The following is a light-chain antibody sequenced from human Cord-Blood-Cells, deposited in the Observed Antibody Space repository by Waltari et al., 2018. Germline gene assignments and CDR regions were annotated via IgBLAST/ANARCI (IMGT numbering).Light chain of an antibody. CDR2: GAS. CDR1: QSVSSN. Sequence: EIVMTQSPVTLSVSPGERATLSCRASQSVSSNLARYQQKPGQAPRLLIYGASTRATGIPARFSGSGSRTEFTLTISSLQSEDFAVYYCQQYNNWLLYTFGQGTKLEIK. V-gene: IGKV3-15*01. CDR3: QQYNNWLLYT. J-gene: IGKJ2*01.